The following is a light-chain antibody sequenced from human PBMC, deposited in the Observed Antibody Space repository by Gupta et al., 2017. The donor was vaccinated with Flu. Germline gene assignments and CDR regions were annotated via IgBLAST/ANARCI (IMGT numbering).Light chain of an antibody. CDR1: SGINVDTYR. Sequence: CTLRSGINVDTYRIYCFQQKPGSPPQSPLRYKSDTDKQQGSGVPSRFSGSKYASATAVILLSSGLQSEEDYYYSCMNWNSSAYVFGPGTKVTVL. CDR2: YKSDTDK. V-gene: IGLV5-45*02. J-gene: IGLJ1*01. CDR3: MNWNSSAYV.